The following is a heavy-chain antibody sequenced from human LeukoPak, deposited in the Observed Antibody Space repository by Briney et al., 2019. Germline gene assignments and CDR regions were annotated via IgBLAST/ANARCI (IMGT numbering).Heavy chain of an antibody. CDR3: AKASWVSSTDAVR. J-gene: IGHJ4*02. CDR2: LRGDGET. D-gene: IGHD3-16*01. CDR1: GFTFSSYA. Sequence: GGSLRLSCAASGFTFSSYAMSWVRQAPARGLEWVSSLRGDGETFYGDSVKGRFTLSRDESRNTVYLQLNNLRVEDTAIYYCAKASWVSSTDAVRWGQGTLVTVSS. V-gene: IGHV3-23*01.